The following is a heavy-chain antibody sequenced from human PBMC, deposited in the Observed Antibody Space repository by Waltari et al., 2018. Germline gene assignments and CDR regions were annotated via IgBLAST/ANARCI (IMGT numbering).Heavy chain of an antibody. V-gene: IGHV3-33*06. CDR1: GFTFGSYG. D-gene: IGHD3-9*01. J-gene: IGHJ4*02. CDR2: ILSDGSKK. Sequence: QVHLVESGGGVVQPGKSLRLSCAASGFTFGSYGMHWVRQAPGKGLEGGAVILSDGSKKYYAESVKGRFTISRDNSRRSVSLEMNSLRGEDTAVYYCAKAGRRYFDFSEILEWGLGTQVTVSS. CDR3: AKAGRRYFDFSEILE.